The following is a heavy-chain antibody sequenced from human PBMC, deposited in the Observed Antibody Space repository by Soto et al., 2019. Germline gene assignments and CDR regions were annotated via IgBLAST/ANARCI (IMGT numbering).Heavy chain of an antibody. D-gene: IGHD2-2*01. Sequence: QVQLQESGPGLVKPSQTLSLTCSVSGGSISSSDFYWSWLRQPPGKGLEWIGYIYYTGNTYCSPSLRSRVSISMDTSKNQFSLNLSSVTAADTAVYYCASKKGYCSRSACFPTNRLDFWGQGTLVTVSS. CDR2: IYYTGNT. CDR1: GGSISSSDFY. V-gene: IGHV4-30-4*01. J-gene: IGHJ4*02. CDR3: ASKKGYCSRSACFPTNRLDF.